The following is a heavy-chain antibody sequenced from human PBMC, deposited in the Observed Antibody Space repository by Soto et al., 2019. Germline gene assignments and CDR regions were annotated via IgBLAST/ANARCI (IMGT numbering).Heavy chain of an antibody. CDR3: AKLDSWGWRGYLDY. CDR2: LSYDGSNK. J-gene: IGHJ4*02. CDR1: GFSFSSYG. Sequence: QVQLVESGGGVVQPGRSLRLSCAASGFSFSSYGMHWVRQAPGKGLAWVAVLSYDGSNKYYADSVKGRFTISRDNAKNTLHLQMNSVRVEVTAVYYCAKLDSWGWRGYLDYWGQGTLCTVSS. V-gene: IGHV3-30*18. D-gene: IGHD3-3*01.